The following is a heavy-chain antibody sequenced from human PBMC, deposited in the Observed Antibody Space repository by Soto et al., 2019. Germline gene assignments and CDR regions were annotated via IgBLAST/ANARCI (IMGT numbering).Heavy chain of an antibody. CDR3: ARGHGSGTENYYFDY. CDR1: GFTFSSYA. V-gene: IGHV3-30-3*01. J-gene: IGHJ4*02. D-gene: IGHD3-10*01. Sequence: HPGGSLRLSCAASGFTFSSYAMHWVRQAPGKGLEWVAVISYDGSNKYYADSVKGRFTISRDNSKNTLYLQMNSLRAEDTAVYYCARGHGSGTENYYFDYWGQGTLVTVSS. CDR2: ISYDGSNK.